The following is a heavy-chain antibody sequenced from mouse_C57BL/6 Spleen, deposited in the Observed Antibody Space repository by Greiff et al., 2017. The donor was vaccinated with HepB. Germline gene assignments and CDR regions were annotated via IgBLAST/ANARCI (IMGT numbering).Heavy chain of an antibody. Sequence: EVKVVESGGGLVKPGGSLKLSCAASGFTFSSYAMSWVRQTPEKRLEWVATISDGGSYTYYPDNVKGRFTISRDNAKNNLYLQMSHLKSEDTAMYYCARGGQRRLQFAYWGQGTLVTVSA. J-gene: IGHJ3*01. CDR1: GFTFSSYA. CDR2: ISDGGSYT. V-gene: IGHV5-4*03. D-gene: IGHD3-2*02. CDR3: ARGGQRRLQFAY.